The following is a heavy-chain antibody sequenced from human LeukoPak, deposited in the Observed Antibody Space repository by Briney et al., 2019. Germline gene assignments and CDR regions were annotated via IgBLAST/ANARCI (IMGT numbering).Heavy chain of an antibody. Sequence: ASVKVSCKASGYTFTSYDINWVRQVTGQGLEWMGWINPNSGGTNYAQKFQGRVTMTRDTSISTAYMELSRLRSDDTAVYYCARDQAEEIAAAGYWGQGTLVTVSS. CDR3: ARDQAEEIAAAGY. CDR1: GYTFTSYD. J-gene: IGHJ4*02. D-gene: IGHD6-13*01. V-gene: IGHV1-2*02. CDR2: INPNSGGT.